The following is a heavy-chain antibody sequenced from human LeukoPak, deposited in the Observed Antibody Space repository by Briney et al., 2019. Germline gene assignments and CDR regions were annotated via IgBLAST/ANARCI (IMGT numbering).Heavy chain of an antibody. Sequence: PSETLSLTCAVYGGSFSGYYWSWIRQPPGKGLEWIGEINHSGSTNYNPSLKSRVTISVDTSKNQFSLKLSSVTAADTAVYYCARTHCGGNCLFDYWGQGTLVTVSS. V-gene: IGHV4-34*01. J-gene: IGHJ4*02. D-gene: IGHD2-21*02. CDR2: INHSGST. CDR1: GGSFSGYY. CDR3: ARTHCGGNCLFDY.